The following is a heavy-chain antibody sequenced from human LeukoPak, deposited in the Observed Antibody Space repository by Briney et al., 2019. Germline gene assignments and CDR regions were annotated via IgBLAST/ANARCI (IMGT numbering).Heavy chain of an antibody. CDR1: GGSISSGSYY. V-gene: IGHV4-61*02. Sequence: SETLSLTCTVSGGSISSGSYYWSWVRQPAGKGLEWIGRIYTSGSTNYNPSLKSRVTISVDTSKNQFSLKLSSVTAADTAVYYCARDKVNDILTGPYYYYYYMDVWGKGTTVTISS. J-gene: IGHJ6*03. CDR2: IYTSGST. D-gene: IGHD3-9*01. CDR3: ARDKVNDILTGPYYYYYYMDV.